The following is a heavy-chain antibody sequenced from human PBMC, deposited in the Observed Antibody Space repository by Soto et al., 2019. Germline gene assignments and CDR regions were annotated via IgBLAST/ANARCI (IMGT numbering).Heavy chain of an antibody. CDR2: IFFTGST. CDR1: GASVSSGGVF. CDR3: ARGTAGAAPAGLDY. D-gene: IGHD6-13*01. J-gene: IGHJ4*02. V-gene: IGHV4-31*03. Sequence: QVQLQESGPGLVKPSQTLSLTCTVSGASVSSGGVFWTWIRQHPGKGLEWIGFIFFTGSTFYNTSLKSRPSIALDTSKNLISLTLSSVTAADTAIYYCARGTAGAAPAGLDYWGQGTLVTVSS.